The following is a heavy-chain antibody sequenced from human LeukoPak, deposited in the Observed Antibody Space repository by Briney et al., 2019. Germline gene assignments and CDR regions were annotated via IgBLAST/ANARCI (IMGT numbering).Heavy chain of an antibody. CDR1: GFTFSNYW. V-gene: IGHV3-74*01. D-gene: IGHD3-3*01. Sequence: PGGSLRLSCTTSGFTFSNYWMYWVRRAPGKGLMWVSRIKSDGTGITYTDSVEGRFTISRDNAKNTLYLQMNSLRDEDTAVYYCVRGQTIDYWGQGTLVTVSS. J-gene: IGHJ4*02. CDR2: IKSDGTGI. CDR3: VRGQTIDY.